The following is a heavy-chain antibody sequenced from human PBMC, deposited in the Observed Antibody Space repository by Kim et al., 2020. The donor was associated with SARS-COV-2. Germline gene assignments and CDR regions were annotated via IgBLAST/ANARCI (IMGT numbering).Heavy chain of an antibody. CDR3: ARGDGRLGFAY. J-gene: IGHJ4*02. V-gene: IGHV3-21*01. CDR2: MSSTSTYI. Sequence: GGSLRLSCAASGFIFSSYSMIWVRQAPGRGLEWVSSMSSTSTYIYYADSVKGRFTISRDNAKNSLYLQMNSLRAEDTAVYYCARGDGRLGFAYWGQGTLVTVSS. CDR1: GFIFSSYS.